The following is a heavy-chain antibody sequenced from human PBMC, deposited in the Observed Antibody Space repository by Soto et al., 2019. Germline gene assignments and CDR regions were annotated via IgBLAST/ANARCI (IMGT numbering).Heavy chain of an antibody. V-gene: IGHV3-11*04. CDR1: RFTFSDYY. J-gene: IGHJ4*02. D-gene: IGHD6-6*01. CDR3: AKGTTRYSSSTLFDY. Sequence: GGSLRLSCAASRFTFSDYYMTWIRQAPRKGLEWVSYISSGGSAIYYADSVKGRFTISRDNSKNTLYLQMNSLRAEDTAVYYCAKGTTRYSSSTLFDYWGQGTLVTVSS. CDR2: ISSGGSAI.